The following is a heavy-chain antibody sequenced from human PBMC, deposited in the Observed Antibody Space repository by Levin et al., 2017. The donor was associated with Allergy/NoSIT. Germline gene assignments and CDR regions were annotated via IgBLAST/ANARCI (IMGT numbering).Heavy chain of an antibody. CDR3: AAIGEFEY. CDR1: GFTFTNYG. Sequence: PGGSLRLSCAASGFTFTNYGMTWVRQAPGKGLEWVSSITGSNDWTSYADSVKGRFTISTDNSKNTLYLQMNSLRAEDTAVYYCAAIGEFEYWGQGTLVTVSS. CDR2: ITGSNDWT. D-gene: IGHD3-10*01. V-gene: IGHV3-23*01. J-gene: IGHJ4*02.